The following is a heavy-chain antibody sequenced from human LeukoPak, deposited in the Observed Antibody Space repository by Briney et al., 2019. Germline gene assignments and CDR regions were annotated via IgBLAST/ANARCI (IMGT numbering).Heavy chain of an antibody. D-gene: IGHD3-3*01. CDR3: ARENDFWSGSFDY. J-gene: IGHJ4*02. Sequence: GGSLRLSCAASGFTFRNYWISWVRQAPGKGLEWVANIKQDGTDKYYVDSMKGRFSISRDNAKNSLYLQMNSLRVEDTAIYYCARENDFWSGSFDYWGQGTLVSVSS. V-gene: IGHV3-7*01. CDR1: GFTFRNYW. CDR2: IKQDGTDK.